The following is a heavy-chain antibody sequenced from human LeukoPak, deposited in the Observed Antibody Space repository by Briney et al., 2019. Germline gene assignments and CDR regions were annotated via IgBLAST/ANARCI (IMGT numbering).Heavy chain of an antibody. J-gene: IGHJ4*02. CDR2: ISTSSSYI. Sequence: GGSLRLSCVGSGFTSIAYALTWARQAPGKGLEWVSSISTSSSYIYYADSVKGRFTISRDNAKNSLYLQMNSLRAEDTAVYYCARVSGTFGELYWGQGTLVTVSS. D-gene: IGHD3-10*01. V-gene: IGHV3-21*01. CDR1: GFTSIAYA. CDR3: ARVSGTFGELY.